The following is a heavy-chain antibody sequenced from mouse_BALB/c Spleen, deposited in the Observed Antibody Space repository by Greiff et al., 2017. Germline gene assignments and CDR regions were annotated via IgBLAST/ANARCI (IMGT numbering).Heavy chain of an antibody. V-gene: IGHV3-8*02. Sequence: EVQVVESGPSLVKPSQTLSLTCSVTGDSITSGYWNWIRKFPGNKLEYMGYISYSGSTYYNPSLKSRISITRDTSKNQYYLQLNSVTTEDTATYYCARGIYYDYDEGLYAMDYWGQGTSVTVSS. CDR3: ARGIYYDYDEGLYAMDY. D-gene: IGHD2-4*01. J-gene: IGHJ4*01. CDR2: ISYSGST. CDR1: GDSITSGY.